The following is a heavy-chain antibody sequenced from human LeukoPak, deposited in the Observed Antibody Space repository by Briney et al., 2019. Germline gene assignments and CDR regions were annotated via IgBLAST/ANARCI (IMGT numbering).Heavy chain of an antibody. Sequence: GGSLRLSCAASGFTFDDYAMHWVRQAPGKGLEWVSGISWNSGSIGYADSVKGRFTISRDNAKSSLYLQMNSLRAEDTALYYCAKEQDGMDVWGQGTTVTVSS. CDR3: AKEQDGMDV. J-gene: IGHJ6*02. CDR1: GFTFDDYA. CDR2: ISWNSGSI. V-gene: IGHV3-9*01.